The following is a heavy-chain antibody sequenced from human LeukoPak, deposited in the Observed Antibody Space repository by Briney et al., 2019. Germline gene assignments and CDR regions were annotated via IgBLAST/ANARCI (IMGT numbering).Heavy chain of an antibody. CDR2: INHSGST. CDR3: ARERGTGTTFFDAFDI. Sequence: PSETLSLTCAVYGGSFSGYYWSWIRQPPGKGLEWIGEINHSGSTNYNPSLKSRVTISVGTSKNQFSLKLSSVTAADTAVYYCARERGTGTTFFDAFDIWGQGTKVTVSS. J-gene: IGHJ3*02. D-gene: IGHD1-1*01. CDR1: GGSFSGYY. V-gene: IGHV4-34*01.